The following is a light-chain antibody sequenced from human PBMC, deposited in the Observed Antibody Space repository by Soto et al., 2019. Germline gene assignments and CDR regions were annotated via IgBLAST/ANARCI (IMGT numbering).Light chain of an antibody. CDR2: LGS. CDR1: QSLLYENGYTY. V-gene: IGKV2-28*01. CDR3: MQALRPPYT. Sequence: DIVMTQSPLSLPVTPGEPASISCRSSQSLLYENGYTYFDWYVQKPGQPAQLLSYLGSNRSSGGPDRFSGSVSGTDFTLKISRVETEDVGVYYCMQALRPPYTFGQGTKLEIK. J-gene: IGKJ2*01.